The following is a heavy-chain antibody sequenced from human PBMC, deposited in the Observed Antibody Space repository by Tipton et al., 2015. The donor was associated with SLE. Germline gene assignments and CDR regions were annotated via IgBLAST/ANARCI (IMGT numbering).Heavy chain of an antibody. CDR3: ARGGYSSGWCLRGRYYGMDV. CDR2: ISSNGDYT. D-gene: IGHD6-19*01. Sequence: SLRLSCAAPRFSFSTYAMHWVRQAPGKGLEYVSGISSNGDYTYYEDSVKGRFAISRDNFKNTLYLQMNSLRAEDTAVYYCARGGYSSGWCLRGRYYGMDVWGQGTTVTVSS. J-gene: IGHJ6*02. CDR1: RFSFSTYA. V-gene: IGHV3-64*02.